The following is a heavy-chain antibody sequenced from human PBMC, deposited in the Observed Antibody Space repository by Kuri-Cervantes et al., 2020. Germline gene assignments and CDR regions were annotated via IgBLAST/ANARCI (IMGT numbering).Heavy chain of an antibody. CDR1: GGSISSSSYY. D-gene: IGHD7-27*01. CDR2: IYYRGST. CDR3: ARLSWGEVFFDY. V-gene: IGHV4-39*01. Sequence: SETLSLTGTVSGGSISSSSYYWCWIRQPPGKGLEWIGSIYYRGSTSYNPSLKSRVTISVDTSKNQFSLKLSSVTATYTAVYYCARLSWGEVFFDYWGQGTLVTVSS. J-gene: IGHJ4*02.